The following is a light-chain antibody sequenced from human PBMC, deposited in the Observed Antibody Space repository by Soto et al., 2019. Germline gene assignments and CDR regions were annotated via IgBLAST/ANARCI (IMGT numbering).Light chain of an antibody. CDR1: SIDVGGYNH. Sequence: QSALTQPASVSGSPGQSITISCTGTSIDVGGYNHVSWYQQYPGKAPKLMIYDVSNRPSGVSNRFSGSKSGNTASLTISGLQAEDEADYYCSSFRSSFAYYVFGAGTKLTVL. CDR2: DVS. J-gene: IGLJ1*01. CDR3: SSFRSSFAYYV. V-gene: IGLV2-14*03.